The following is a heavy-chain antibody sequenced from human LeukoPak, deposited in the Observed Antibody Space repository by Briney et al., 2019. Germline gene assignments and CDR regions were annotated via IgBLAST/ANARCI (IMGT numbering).Heavy chain of an antibody. CDR1: GGSISSGDYY. D-gene: IGHD3-3*01. Sequence: SQTLSLTCTVSGGSISSGDYYWRWLRQPPGKGLEWVGYIYYSGSTYYNPSLKSRVTISVDTSKNQFSLKLSSVTAADTAVYYCARDRYYDFWSGYSGFDPWGQGTLVTVSS. CDR3: ARDRYYDFWSGYSGFDP. CDR2: IYYSGST. V-gene: IGHV4-30-4*08. J-gene: IGHJ5*02.